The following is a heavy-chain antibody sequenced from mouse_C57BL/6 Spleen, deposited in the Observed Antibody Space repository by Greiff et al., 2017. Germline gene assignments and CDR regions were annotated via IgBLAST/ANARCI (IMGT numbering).Heavy chain of an antibody. V-gene: IGHV1-15*01. D-gene: IGHD1-1*01. CDR3: TRGYGSSLFAY. J-gene: IGHJ3*01. Sequence: VQRVESGAELVRPGASVTLSCKASGYTFTDYEMHWVKQPPVHGLEWIGAIDPETGGTAYNQKFKGKAILTADKSSSTAYMELRSLTSEDSAVYYCTRGYGSSLFAYWGQGTLVTVSA. CDR1: GYTFTDYE. CDR2: IDPETGGT.